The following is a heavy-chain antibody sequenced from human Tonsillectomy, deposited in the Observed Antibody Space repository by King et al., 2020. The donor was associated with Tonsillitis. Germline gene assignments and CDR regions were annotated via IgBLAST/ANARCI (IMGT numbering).Heavy chain of an antibody. J-gene: IGHJ3*02. D-gene: IGHD7-27*01. CDR1: GASISSSGYY. Sequence: QLQESGPGLVKPSETLSLTCIVSGASISSSGYYWGWIRQPPGKGLEWIGSISYSGGSYYNPSLETRVTISVDTSKNQFFLNLSSVTAADTAVYYCAPTGGYVLDNWGQGTMVAVSS. V-gene: IGHV4-39*01. CDR3: APTGGYVLDN. CDR2: ISYSGGS.